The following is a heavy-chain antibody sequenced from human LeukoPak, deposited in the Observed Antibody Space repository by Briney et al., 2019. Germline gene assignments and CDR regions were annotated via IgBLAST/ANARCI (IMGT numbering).Heavy chain of an antibody. CDR1: GFTFHNYG. J-gene: IGHJ4*02. CDR3: ARADFGPKAAAAVLGF. V-gene: IGHV3-20*04. Sequence: GGSLRLSCAASGFTFHNYGMSWVRQAPGKGLEWVSGINWNGGSTGYADSVKGRFTISRDNAKNSLYLQMNSLRAEDTAVYYCARADFGPKAAAAVLGFWGQGTLVTVSS. CDR2: INWNGGST. D-gene: IGHD6-13*01.